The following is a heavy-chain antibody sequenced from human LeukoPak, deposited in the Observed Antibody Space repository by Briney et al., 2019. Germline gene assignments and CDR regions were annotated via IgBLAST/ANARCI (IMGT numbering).Heavy chain of an antibody. V-gene: IGHV3-23*01. D-gene: IGHD6-19*01. CDR1: GFNFRSYA. CDR3: ARDSPLKGYNSGWATNSFDF. J-gene: IGHJ4*02. CDR2: VTGGAVAT. Sequence: GGSLRVSCAASGFNFRSYAMSWVRQAPGKGLEWVSTVTGGAVATYYADSVRGRHTISRDNSKNTLYLQMNRLRAEDTAVYYCARDSPLKGYNSGWATNSFDFWGQGTLVTVSS.